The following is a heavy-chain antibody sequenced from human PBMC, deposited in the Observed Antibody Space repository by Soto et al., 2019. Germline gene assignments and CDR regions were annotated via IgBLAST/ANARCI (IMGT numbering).Heavy chain of an antibody. CDR2: ISSSGSTI. CDR1: GFTFSSYE. D-gene: IGHD1-26*01. CDR3: ERGVNPRPREGAFDN. Sequence: GGSLRLSCAASGFTFSSYELNWVRQAPGKGLEWVAYISSSGSTIYYADSVKGRFTISRDNAKNSLYLQMNSLRAEDTAVYYCERGVNPRPREGAFDNWGQGTMVTVSS. V-gene: IGHV3-48*03. J-gene: IGHJ3*02.